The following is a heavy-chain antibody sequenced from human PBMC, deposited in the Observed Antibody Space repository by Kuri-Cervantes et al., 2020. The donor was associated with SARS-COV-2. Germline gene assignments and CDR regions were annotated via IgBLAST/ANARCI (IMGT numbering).Heavy chain of an antibody. CDR2: ISGSGGST. Sequence: GESLKISCAASGFTFSSYAMSWVRQAPGKGLEWVSAISGSGGSTYYADSVKGRFTISRDNSKNTLYLQMNSLRAEDTAVYYCAKGPYSSGWYLFDYWGRGTLVTVSS. D-gene: IGHD6-19*01. CDR1: GFTFSSYA. CDR3: AKGPYSSGWYLFDY. V-gene: IGHV3-23*01. J-gene: IGHJ4*02.